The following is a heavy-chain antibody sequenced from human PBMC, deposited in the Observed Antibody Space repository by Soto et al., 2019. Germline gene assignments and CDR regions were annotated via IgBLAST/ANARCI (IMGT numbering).Heavy chain of an antibody. CDR1: GGSVSSGSYY. D-gene: IGHD3-22*01. CDR2: IYYSGST. Sequence: SETLSLTCTVSGGSVSSGSYYWGWIRHPPGKGLEWIGYIYYSGSTNYNPSLKSRVTISVDTSKNQFSLKLSSVTAADTAVYYCARESEYYYDSSGYYYWFDPWGQGTLVTVSS. CDR3: ARESEYYYDSSGYYYWFDP. J-gene: IGHJ5*02. V-gene: IGHV4-61*01.